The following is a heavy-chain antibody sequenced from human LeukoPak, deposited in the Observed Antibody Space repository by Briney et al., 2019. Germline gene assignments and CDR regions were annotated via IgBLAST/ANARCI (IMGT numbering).Heavy chain of an antibody. J-gene: IGHJ4*02. CDR2: IFYTGST. Sequence: SETLSLTCGVSGGSISSSYWGWIPQPPGKGLEWIGYIFYTGSTNYSPSLKSRVTISVDTSKNQFSLKLSSVTAADTAVYYCARYRGGYYFDFWGQGTLVTVSS. D-gene: IGHD3-16*01. V-gene: IGHV4-59*01. CDR1: GGSISSSY. CDR3: ARYRGGYYFDF.